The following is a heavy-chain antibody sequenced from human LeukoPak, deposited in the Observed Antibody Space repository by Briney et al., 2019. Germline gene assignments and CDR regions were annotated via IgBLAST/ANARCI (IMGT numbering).Heavy chain of an antibody. J-gene: IGHJ4*02. CDR3: ASSVGSTDY. V-gene: IGHV4-34*01. CDR1: GESLSKYY. CDR2: INHRGST. D-gene: IGHD1-26*01. Sequence: SETLSLTCAVYGESLSKYYWTWIRQSPGKGLEWIGEINHRGSTNLNLSPKSRVTLSVDTSKHQFSLKLTSMTAADAAVYYCASSVGSTDYWGQGTLVTVSS.